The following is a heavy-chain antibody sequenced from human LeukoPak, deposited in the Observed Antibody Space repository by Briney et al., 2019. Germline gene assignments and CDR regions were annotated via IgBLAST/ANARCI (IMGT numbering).Heavy chain of an antibody. Sequence: GGSLRLSCAASGFTFSSYAMSWVRQAPGKGLEWVSAISGSGGSTYYADSVKGRFTISRDNSKNTLYLQMNSLRAEDTDVYYCAKTYYDFWSGYYGYFDYWGQGTLVTVSS. CDR1: GFTFSSYA. CDR3: AKTYYDFWSGYYGYFDY. D-gene: IGHD3-3*01. CDR2: ISGSGGST. V-gene: IGHV3-23*01. J-gene: IGHJ4*02.